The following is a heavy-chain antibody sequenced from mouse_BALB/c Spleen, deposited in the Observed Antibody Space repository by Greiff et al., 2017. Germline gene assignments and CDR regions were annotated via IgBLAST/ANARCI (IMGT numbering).Heavy chain of an antibody. J-gene: IGHJ4*01. CDR1: GFTFSDYG. D-gene: IGHD4-1*01. Sequence: EVKLMESGGGLVQPGGSRKLSCAASGFTFSDYGMAWVRQAPGKGPEWVAFISNLAYSIYYADTVTGRFTISRENAKNTLYLEMSSLRSEDTAMYYCARQETGMDYWGQGTSVTVSS. CDR2: ISNLAYSI. CDR3: ARQETGMDY. V-gene: IGHV5-15*02.